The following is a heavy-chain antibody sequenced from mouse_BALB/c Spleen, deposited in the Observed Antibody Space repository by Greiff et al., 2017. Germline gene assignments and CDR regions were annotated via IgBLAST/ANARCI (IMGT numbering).Heavy chain of an antibody. CDR1: GYTFTSYW. J-gene: IGHJ4*01. CDR2: IAPGSGST. CDR3: APMITTRAMDY. V-gene: IGHV1S41*01. Sequence: DLVKPGASVKLSCKASGYTFTSYWINWINQRPGQGLEWIGRIAPGSGSTYYNEMFKGKATLTVDTSSSTAYIQLSSLSSEDSAVYFCAPMITTRAMDYWGQGTSVTVSS. D-gene: IGHD2-4*01.